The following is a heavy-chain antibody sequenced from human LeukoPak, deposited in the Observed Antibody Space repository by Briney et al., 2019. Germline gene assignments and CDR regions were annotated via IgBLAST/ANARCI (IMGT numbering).Heavy chain of an antibody. CDR3: ATGRYYDFWSGPPGAFDI. Sequence: GGSLRLSCAGSGFTFSAYAMSWVRQAPGKGLEWVSSFSSGGSIWYADPVKGRFTISRDNSENTLFLQMDSLRAEDTAVYYCATGRYYDFWSGPPGAFDIWGQGTMVTVSS. D-gene: IGHD3-3*01. CDR2: FSSGGSI. V-gene: IGHV3-23*01. J-gene: IGHJ3*02. CDR1: GFTFSAYA.